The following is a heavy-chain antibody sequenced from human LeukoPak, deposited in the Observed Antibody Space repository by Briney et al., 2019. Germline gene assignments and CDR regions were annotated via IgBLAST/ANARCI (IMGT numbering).Heavy chain of an antibody. CDR2: INPNSGGT. V-gene: IGHV1-2*02. CDR1: GYTFTGYY. D-gene: IGHD6-13*01. Sequence: ASVKVSCKASGYTFTGYYMHWVRQAPGQGLEWMGWINPNSGGTNYAQKFQGRVTMTRDTSISTAYMELSRLRSDDTAVYYCARDLYSSSWFHEGYYFDYWGQGTLVTVSS. CDR3: ARDLYSSSWFHEGYYFDY. J-gene: IGHJ4*02.